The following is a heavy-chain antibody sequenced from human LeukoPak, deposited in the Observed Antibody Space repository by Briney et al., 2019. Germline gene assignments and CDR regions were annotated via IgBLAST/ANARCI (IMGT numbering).Heavy chain of an antibody. V-gene: IGHV3-23*01. D-gene: IGHD6-19*01. CDR2: ISGSGGST. J-gene: IGHJ4*02. CDR3: ARVRSGWFSPYDY. CDR1: GFTFSSYA. Sequence: PGGSLRLSCAASGFTFSSYAMSWVRQAPGKGLEWVSAISGSGGSTYYADSVKGRFTISRDNSKNTLYLQMNSLRAEDTAVYYCARVRSGWFSPYDYWGQGTLVTVSS.